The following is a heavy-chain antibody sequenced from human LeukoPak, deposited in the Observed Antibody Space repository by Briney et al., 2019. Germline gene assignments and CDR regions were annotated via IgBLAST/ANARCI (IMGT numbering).Heavy chain of an antibody. CDR2: ISSSGSYI. CDR3: ARDYRRGHLDY. V-gene: IGHV3-21*01. J-gene: IGHJ4*02. Sequence: GGSLRLSCAASGFSVSDNYMNWVRQAPGKGLEWVSSISSSGSYIYYAGSVKGRFTIFRDNAKNSLYLQMNSLGAEDTAVYYCARDYRRGHLDYWGQGTLVTVSS. CDR1: GFSVSDNY. D-gene: IGHD3-16*01.